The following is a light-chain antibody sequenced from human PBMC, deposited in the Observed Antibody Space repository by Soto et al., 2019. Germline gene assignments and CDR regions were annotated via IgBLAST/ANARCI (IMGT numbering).Light chain of an antibody. V-gene: IGKV3-20*01. CDR2: GIS. Sequence: EIVLTQSPGTLSLSPGERATLSCRASHTISSSYLAWYQHKSVQATTLLMYGISRRATGIPDRFSGSGSWTDFTLTITRLEPEDFAVYYCQQYVTSSPRTFGQGTKVDIK. CDR1: HTISSSY. J-gene: IGKJ1*01. CDR3: QQYVTSSPRT.